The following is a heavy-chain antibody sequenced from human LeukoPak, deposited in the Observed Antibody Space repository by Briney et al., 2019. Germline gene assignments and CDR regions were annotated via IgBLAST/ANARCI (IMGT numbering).Heavy chain of an antibody. D-gene: IGHD3-10*01. J-gene: IGHJ3*02. V-gene: IGHV1-8*01. CDR3: ARGPGLVLWCGELSGGDAFDI. Sequence: ASVKVSCKASGYTFTSYDINWVRQATGQGLEWMGWINPNSGNTGYAHKFQGRGTMTSTTSISTAYEELSSLRSEDTAVYCWARGPGLVLWCGELSGGDAFDIWGQGTMVTVSS. CDR1: GYTFTSYD. CDR2: INPNSGNT.